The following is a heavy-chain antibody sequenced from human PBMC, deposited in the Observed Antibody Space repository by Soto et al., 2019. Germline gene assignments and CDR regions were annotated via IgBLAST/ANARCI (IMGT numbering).Heavy chain of an antibody. CDR2: ISYDGSNK. Sequence: PGGSLRLSCAASGFTFSTDAMHWVRQAPGKGLEWVAFISYDGSNKHYADSVKGRFTISRDNSKNTLFLQMNSLRAEDTAVYFCARGWYSELLDYWGQGALVTVSS. J-gene: IGHJ4*02. V-gene: IGHV3-30-3*01. D-gene: IGHD1-26*01. CDR3: ARGWYSELLDY. CDR1: GFTFSTDA.